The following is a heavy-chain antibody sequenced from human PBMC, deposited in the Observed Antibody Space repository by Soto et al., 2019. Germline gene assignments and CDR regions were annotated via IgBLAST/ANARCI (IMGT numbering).Heavy chain of an antibody. CDR3: ARRSEGRYFDY. CDR2: ISGSATDS. Sequence: EVQLLESGGALVQPGGSLRLSCTASGFTFSSYAMSWVRQAPGRGLEWVSSISGSATDSNHADSVKGRLTISRDNSKNTLYLQMNNLRAEDTAVYHCARRSEGRYFDYWGQGTLVTVSS. J-gene: IGHJ4*02. CDR1: GFTFSSYA. D-gene: IGHD3-10*01. V-gene: IGHV3-23*01.